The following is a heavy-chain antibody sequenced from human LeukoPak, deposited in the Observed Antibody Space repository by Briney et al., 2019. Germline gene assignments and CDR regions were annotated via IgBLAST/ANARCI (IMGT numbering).Heavy chain of an antibody. J-gene: IGHJ4*02. CDR1: GYTFTSYG. Sequence: ASVKVSCKASGYTFTSYGISWVRQAPGQGLEWMGRIIPILGIANYAQKLQGRVTMTTDTSTSTAYMELRSLRSDDTAVYYCARDQIAVAGTDYWGQGTLVTVSS. V-gene: IGHV1-18*01. CDR2: IIPILGIA. D-gene: IGHD6-19*01. CDR3: ARDQIAVAGTDY.